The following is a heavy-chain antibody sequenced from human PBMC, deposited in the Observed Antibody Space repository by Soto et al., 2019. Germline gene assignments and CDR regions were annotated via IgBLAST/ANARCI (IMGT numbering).Heavy chain of an antibody. J-gene: IGHJ5*02. CDR2: IYYSGST. CDR3: ARDRSGGATSSNWFDP. Sequence: QVQLQESGPGLVKPSQTLSLTCTVSGGSISSGGYYWSWIRQHPGKGLEWIGYIYYSGSTYYNPSLTSRVTISVDTSKNQFSLKLSSVTAADTAVYYCARDRSGGATSSNWFDPWGQGTLVTVSS. D-gene: IGHD3-16*01. V-gene: IGHV4-31*03. CDR1: GGSISSGGYY.